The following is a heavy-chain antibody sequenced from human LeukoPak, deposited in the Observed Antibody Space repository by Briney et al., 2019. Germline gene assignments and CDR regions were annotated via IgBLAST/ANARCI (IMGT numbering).Heavy chain of an antibody. V-gene: IGHV4-34*01. CDR1: GGSFSGYY. CDR2: INHSGST. D-gene: IGHD3-10*01. J-gene: IGHJ4*02. CDR3: ARGRGFYFDY. Sequence: PSETLSLTCAVYGGSFSGYYWSWIRQPPGKGLEWIGEINHSGSTNYNPSLKSRVTISVDTSKNQFSLKLNSVTAADTAVYYCARGRGFYFDYWGQGTLVTVSS.